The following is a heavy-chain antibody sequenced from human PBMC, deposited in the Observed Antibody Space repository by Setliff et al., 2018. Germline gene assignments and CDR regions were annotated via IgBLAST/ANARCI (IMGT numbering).Heavy chain of an antibody. CDR1: GYAFTSYG. D-gene: IGHD1-1*01. CDR2: ISLYNGHI. J-gene: IGHJ3*02. Sequence: VASVKVSCKASGYAFTSYGITWVRQAPGQGLEWMGWISLYNGHIKYAQRLQGRVTMTTDTSTSTAYMELRSLRSDDTAVYYCARGGEVQSASAFDIWGQGTMVTVSS. V-gene: IGHV1-18*01. CDR3: ARGGEVQSASAFDI.